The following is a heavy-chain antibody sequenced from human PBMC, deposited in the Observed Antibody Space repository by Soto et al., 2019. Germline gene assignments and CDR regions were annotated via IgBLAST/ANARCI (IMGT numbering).Heavy chain of an antibody. V-gene: IGHV3-33*01. Sequence: QVQVVESGGGVVQPGRSLRLSCVASGFKFSTYGMHWVRQAPGKGLEWVAVIWFDGSNKYYGDSVKGRFTISRDNSKNTVYLQMNSLTVEDTAVYYCTRDRRFLEWLDYWGQGTLVTVSS. CDR3: TRDRRFLEWLDY. D-gene: IGHD3-3*01. J-gene: IGHJ4*02. CDR2: IWFDGSNK. CDR1: GFKFSTYG.